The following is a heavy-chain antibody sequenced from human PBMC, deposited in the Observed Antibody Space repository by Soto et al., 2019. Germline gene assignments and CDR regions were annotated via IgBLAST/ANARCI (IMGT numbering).Heavy chain of an antibody. D-gene: IGHD3-16*02. Sequence: EVQLVQSGAEVKKPGESLRISCKGSGYSFTSYWISWVRQMPGKGLEWMGRIDPSDSYTNYSPSFQGHVTISADKSISTAYLQWSSLKASDTAMYYCARHKALGDYVWGSYRYFYYFDYWGQGTLVTVSS. V-gene: IGHV5-10-1*03. CDR1: GYSFTSYW. CDR3: ARHKALGDYVWGSYRYFYYFDY. CDR2: IDPSDSYT. J-gene: IGHJ4*02.